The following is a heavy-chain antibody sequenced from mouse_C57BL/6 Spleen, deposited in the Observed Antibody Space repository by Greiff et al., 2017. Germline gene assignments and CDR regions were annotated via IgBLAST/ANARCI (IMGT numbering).Heavy chain of an antibody. Sequence: QVQLKESGAELVRPGTSVKVSCKASGYAFTNYLIEWVKQRPGQGLEWIGVINPGSGGTNYNEKFKGKATLTADKSSSTAYMQLSSLTSEDSAVYFCARGGNGYYLLRFDYWGQGTTLTVSS. J-gene: IGHJ2*01. CDR1: GYAFTNYL. D-gene: IGHD2-3*01. V-gene: IGHV1-54*01. CDR3: ARGGNGYYLLRFDY. CDR2: INPGSGGT.